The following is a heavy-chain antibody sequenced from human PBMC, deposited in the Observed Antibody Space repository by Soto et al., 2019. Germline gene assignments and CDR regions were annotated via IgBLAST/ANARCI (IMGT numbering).Heavy chain of an antibody. V-gene: IGHV3-23*01. CDR3: AKNSAATIRVGYDY. Sequence: EVQRLESGGGLAQPGGSLRLSCAASGFTFSSYPMSWVRQAPGQGLEWVSGIVASGGITYYADSVKGRFTISRDNAKKTLYLQMNRLRAEDTDVYYCAKNSAATIRVGYDYWGQGTLVTVSS. CDR1: GFTFSSYP. J-gene: IGHJ4*02. D-gene: IGHD5-12*01. CDR2: IVASGGIT.